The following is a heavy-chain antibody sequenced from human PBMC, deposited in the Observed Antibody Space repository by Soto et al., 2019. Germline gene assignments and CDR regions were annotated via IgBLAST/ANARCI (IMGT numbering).Heavy chain of an antibody. D-gene: IGHD3-22*01. J-gene: IGHJ4*02. CDR3: ARDRPPPYYYDSSGYYIKYFDY. Sequence: QVQLVQSGAEVKKPGASVKVSCKASGYTFTSYGISWVRQAPGQGLEWMGWISAYNGNTNYAQKLQGRVTMTTDTSTSTAYMELRSLRSDDTAVYYCARDRPPPYYYDSSGYYIKYFDYWRQGTLVTVSS. CDR2: ISAYNGNT. CDR1: GYTFTSYG. V-gene: IGHV1-18*01.